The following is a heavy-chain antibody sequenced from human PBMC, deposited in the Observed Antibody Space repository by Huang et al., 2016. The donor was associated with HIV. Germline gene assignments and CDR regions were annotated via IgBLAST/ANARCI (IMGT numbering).Heavy chain of an antibody. J-gene: IGHJ4*02. D-gene: IGHD3-10*01. V-gene: IGHV4-34*01. CDR3: ARPKMTATPSDSSWSYFDF. CDR2: VNHRGSA. Sequence: QVRLEQWGPNLLKPSDTLSLKCAVYGGSFSDYFWTWIRQSPVKGLEWIGEVNHRGSATHNPSLRSRGSISVDSSKNQFYLNLTSVTAADTAVYFCARPKMTATPSDSSWSYFDFWGRGTPVTVSS. CDR1: GGSFSDYF.